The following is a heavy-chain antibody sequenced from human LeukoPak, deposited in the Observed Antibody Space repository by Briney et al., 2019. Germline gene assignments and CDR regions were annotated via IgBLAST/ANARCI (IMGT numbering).Heavy chain of an antibody. J-gene: IGHJ4*02. CDR3: AQGRGAYYFDF. Sequence: PGRSLRLSCAASGFTFRTYGMHWVRQAPGKGLEWVALISYDGSDKYYADSVKGRFTISRDNSKNTLYLQMNSLRAEDTAVYYCAQGRGAYYFDFWGQGTLVTVSS. CDR1: GFTFRTYG. D-gene: IGHD4-17*01. V-gene: IGHV3-30*18. CDR2: ISYDGSDK.